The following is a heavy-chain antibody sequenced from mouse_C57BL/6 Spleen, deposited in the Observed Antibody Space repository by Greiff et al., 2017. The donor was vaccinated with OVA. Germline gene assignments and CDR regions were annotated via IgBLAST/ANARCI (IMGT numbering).Heavy chain of an antibody. CDR2: INPNNGGT. CDR3: ARESYGGYFDV. J-gene: IGHJ1*03. CDR1: GYTFTDYN. D-gene: IGHD1-1*02. V-gene: IGHV1-22*01. Sequence: VQLQQFGPELVKPGASVKMSCKASGYTFTDYNMHWVKQSHGKSLEWIGYINPNNGGTSYNQKFKGKATLTVNKSSSTAYMELRSLTSEDSAVYYCARESYGGYFDVWGTGTTVTVSS.